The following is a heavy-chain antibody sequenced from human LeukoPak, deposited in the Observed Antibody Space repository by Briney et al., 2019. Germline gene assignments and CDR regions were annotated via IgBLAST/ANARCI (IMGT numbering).Heavy chain of an antibody. J-gene: IGHJ4*02. CDR3: ARFIATTVTFGY. Sequence: SVKVSCKASGFTFGKCAMQWVRQARGQRLEWIGWIVVGSGKTHYAQKFQERVTITTDMSTNTAYMELSSLRAEDTAVYYCARFIATTVTFGYWGQGTLVTVSS. CDR2: IVVGSGKT. CDR1: GFTFGKCA. V-gene: IGHV1-58*02. D-gene: IGHD4-17*01.